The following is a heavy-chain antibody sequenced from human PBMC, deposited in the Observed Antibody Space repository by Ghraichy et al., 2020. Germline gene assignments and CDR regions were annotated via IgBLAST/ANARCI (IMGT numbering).Heavy chain of an antibody. V-gene: IGHV4-34*01. D-gene: IGHD7-27*01. Sequence: ETLSLTCAVYGGSFSGYYWSWIRQPPGKGLEWIGEINHSGSTNYNPSLKSRVTISVDTSKNQFSLKLSSVTAADTAVYYCARALTGKYYYFDYWGQGTLVTVSS. CDR2: INHSGST. CDR3: ARALTGKYYYFDY. CDR1: GGSFSGYY. J-gene: IGHJ4*02.